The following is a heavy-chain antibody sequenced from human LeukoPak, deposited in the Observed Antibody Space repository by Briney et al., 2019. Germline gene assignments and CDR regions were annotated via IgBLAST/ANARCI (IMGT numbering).Heavy chain of an antibody. V-gene: IGHV1-46*01. CDR3: ARAPSGGGHIVVVTAIDN. D-gene: IGHD2-21*02. J-gene: IGHJ4*02. CDR2: INPSGGST. Sequence: GASVKVSCKASGYTFTGYYMHWVRQAPGQGLEWMGIINPSGGSTSYAQKFQGRVTMTSDTSTSTVYMELSRLRSEDTAMYYCARAPSGGGHIVVVTAIDNWGQGTLVTVSS. CDR1: GYTFTGYY.